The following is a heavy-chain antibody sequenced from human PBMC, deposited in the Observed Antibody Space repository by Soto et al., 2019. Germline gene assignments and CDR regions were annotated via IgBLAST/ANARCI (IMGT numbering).Heavy chain of an antibody. J-gene: IGHJ3*02. CDR2: ISGSGGST. Sequence: SLRLSCAASGFTFSSYAMSWVRQAPGNGLEWVSAISGSGGSTYYADSVKGRFTISRDNSKNTLYLQMNSLRAEDTAVYYCAKDAGYCSSTSCLNHDAFDIWGQGTMVTVSS. V-gene: IGHV3-23*01. CDR3: AKDAGYCSSTSCLNHDAFDI. CDR1: GFTFSSYA. D-gene: IGHD2-2*01.